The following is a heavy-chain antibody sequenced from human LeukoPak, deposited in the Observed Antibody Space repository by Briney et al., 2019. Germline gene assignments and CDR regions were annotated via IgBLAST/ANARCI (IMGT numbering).Heavy chain of an antibody. CDR3: ARDVGIGYYDSSGYYGMDV. CDR1: GGTFSSYA. D-gene: IGHD3-22*01. J-gene: IGHJ6*02. Sequence: ASVKVSCKASGGTFSSYAISWVRQAPGQGLEWMGRIIPILGIANYAQKFQGRVTITADKSTSTAYTELSSLRSEDTAVYYCARDVGIGYYDSSGYYGMDVWGQGTTVTVSS. CDR2: IIPILGIA. V-gene: IGHV1-69*04.